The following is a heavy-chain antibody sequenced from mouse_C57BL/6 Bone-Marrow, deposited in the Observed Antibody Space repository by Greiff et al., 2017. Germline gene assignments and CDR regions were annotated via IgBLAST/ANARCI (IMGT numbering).Heavy chain of an antibody. CDR1: GFNIQDYY. V-gene: IGHV14-2*01. Sequence: DVKLQASGAELVKPGASVKLSCTASGFNIQDYYMHWVKQRTEQGLAWIGRIDPEDGETKYAPKFQGKATITADTSSNTAYLQLSSLTSEDTAVYYCVTTVVGFDVWGTGTTVTVSS. J-gene: IGHJ1*03. CDR3: VTTVVGFDV. CDR2: IDPEDGET. D-gene: IGHD1-1*01.